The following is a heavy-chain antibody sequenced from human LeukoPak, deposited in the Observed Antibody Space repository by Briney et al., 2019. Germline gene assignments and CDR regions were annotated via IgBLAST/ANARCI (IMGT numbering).Heavy chain of an antibody. Sequence: GGSLRLSCAASGFTFSSYAMSWVRQAPGKGLEWVSTISGAGDNTNNADSVTGRFTISRDNSKNTLYLQMNSLRAEDTAVYYCAKDYSVSNWCFDLWGRGTLVTVSS. D-gene: IGHD5/OR15-5a*01. J-gene: IGHJ2*01. CDR1: GFTFSSYA. CDR3: AKDYSVSNWCFDL. V-gene: IGHV3-23*01. CDR2: ISGAGDNT.